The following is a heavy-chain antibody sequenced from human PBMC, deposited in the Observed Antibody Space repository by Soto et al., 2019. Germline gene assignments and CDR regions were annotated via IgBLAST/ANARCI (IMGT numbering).Heavy chain of an antibody. CDR2: IYPGDSDT. V-gene: IGHV5-51*01. D-gene: IGHD6-19*01. CDR1: GYSFTSYW. Sequence: PGESLKISCKGSGYSFTSYWIGWVRQMPGKGLEWMGIIYPGDSDTRYSPSFQGQVTISADKSISTAYLQWSSLKASDTAMYYCASPYIAAAGEYSSGWWSGPVWGQGTTVTVSS. J-gene: IGHJ6*02. CDR3: ASPYIAAAGEYSSGWWSGPV.